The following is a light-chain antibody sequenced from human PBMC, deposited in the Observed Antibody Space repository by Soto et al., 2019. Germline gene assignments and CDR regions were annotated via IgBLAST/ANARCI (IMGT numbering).Light chain of an antibody. CDR1: SSDVGGYDY. V-gene: IGLV2-14*01. J-gene: IGLJ1*01. Sequence: QSVLTQPASVSGSPGQSITISCTGSSSDVGGYDYVSWYQQYPGKAPKLMIYDVSNRPSGVSNRFSGSKSGNTASLTISGLQADDEADFYCSSFTTSTTRVFGTGTKVTAL. CDR3: SSFTTSTTRV. CDR2: DVS.